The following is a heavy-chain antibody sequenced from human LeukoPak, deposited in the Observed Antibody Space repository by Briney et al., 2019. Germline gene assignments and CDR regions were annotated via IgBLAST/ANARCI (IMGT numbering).Heavy chain of an antibody. Sequence: GGSLRLSCAASGFTFSNAWMSWVRQAPGKGLEWVGRIKSKTDGGTTDYAAPVKGRFTISRDDSKNTLYLQMNSLKTEDTAVYYCTTTLCSGGSCYDDAFDIWGQGTMVTVSS. D-gene: IGHD2-15*01. CDR1: GFTFSNAW. V-gene: IGHV3-15*01. J-gene: IGHJ3*02. CDR2: IKSKTDGGTT. CDR3: TTTLCSGGSCYDDAFDI.